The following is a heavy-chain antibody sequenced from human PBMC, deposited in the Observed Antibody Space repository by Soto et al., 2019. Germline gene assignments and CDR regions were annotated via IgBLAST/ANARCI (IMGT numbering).Heavy chain of an antibody. J-gene: IGHJ6*02. CDR1: GFTFSSYA. CDR2: ISYDGSNK. Sequence: QVQLVESGGGVVQPGRSLRLSCAASGFTFSSYAMHWVRQAPGKGLEWVAVISYDGSNKYYANSVKGRFTISRDNSKNTLYLQMNSLRAEDTAVYYCASGGKVPAAITYYYYGMDVWGQGTTVTVSS. CDR3: ASGGKVPAAITYYYYGMDV. D-gene: IGHD2-2*02. V-gene: IGHV3-30-3*01.